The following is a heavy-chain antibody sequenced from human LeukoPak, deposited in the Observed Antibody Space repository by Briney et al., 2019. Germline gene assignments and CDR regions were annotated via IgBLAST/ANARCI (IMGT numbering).Heavy chain of an antibody. V-gene: IGHV4-59*12. CDR3: ARGRLEGSGSYYVRPYYYYMDV. Sequence: SETLSLTCTVSGGSISSYYWSWIRQPPGKGLEWIGYIYYSGSTNYNPSLKSRVTISVDTSKNQFSLKLSSVTAADTAVYYCARGRLEGSGSYYVRPYYYYMDVWGKGTTVTVSS. J-gene: IGHJ6*03. CDR1: GGSISSYY. D-gene: IGHD3-10*01. CDR2: IYYSGST.